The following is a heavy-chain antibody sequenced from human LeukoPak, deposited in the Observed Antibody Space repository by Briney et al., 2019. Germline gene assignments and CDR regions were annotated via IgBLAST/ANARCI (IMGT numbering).Heavy chain of an antibody. J-gene: IGHJ3*02. CDR3: ARPVLGDYGLRPHAFDI. CDR1: GDSISSLNW. V-gene: IGHV4-4*02. CDR2: VYHSGST. Sequence: PSETLSLTCAVSGDSISSLNWWSWVRQAPGKGLEWIGEVYHSGSTNYNPSLKSRVTISVDTSKNQFSLKLSSVTAADTAVYYCARPVLGDYGLRPHAFDIWGQGTMVTVSS. D-gene: IGHD4-17*01.